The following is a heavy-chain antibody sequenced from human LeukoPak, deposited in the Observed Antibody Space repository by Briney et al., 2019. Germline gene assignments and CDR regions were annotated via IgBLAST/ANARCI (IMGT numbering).Heavy chain of an antibody. CDR3: ASSIAVARFDY. CDR1: GGSISSYY. J-gene: IGHJ4*02. D-gene: IGHD6-19*01. CDR2: IYYSGST. V-gene: IGHV4-59*01. Sequence: SESLSLTCTVSGGSISSYYWSWIRQPPGKGLEWIGYIYYSGSTNYNPSLKSRVTISVDTSKNQFSLKLSSVTAADTAVYYCASSIAVARFDYWGQGTLVTVSS.